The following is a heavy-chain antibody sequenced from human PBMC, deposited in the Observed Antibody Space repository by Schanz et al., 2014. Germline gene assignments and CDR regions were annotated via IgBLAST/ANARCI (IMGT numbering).Heavy chain of an antibody. Sequence: QVQLVQSGAEVKKPGASVKVSCKASGYNLIRYGISWVRQAPGQGLEWMGWIGGPDGNTNFSQKFQGRVTMTTETSTSTAYMELRSLRSDDTAVYYCARDNLVSSSWYNYYGMDVWGQGTTVTVSS. CDR1: GYNLIRYG. J-gene: IGHJ6*02. D-gene: IGHD6-13*01. V-gene: IGHV1-18*01. CDR3: ARDNLVSSSWYNYYGMDV. CDR2: IGGPDGNT.